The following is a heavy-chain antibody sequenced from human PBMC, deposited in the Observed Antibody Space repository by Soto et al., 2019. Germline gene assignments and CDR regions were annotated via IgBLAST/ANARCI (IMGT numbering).Heavy chain of an antibody. D-gene: IGHD6-6*01. J-gene: IGHJ6*02. Sequence: EVHLVESGGALVKPGGSLRLSCAASGFSFSHAWLTWVRQAPGKGLEWVGRIKSQTDDGTTAYAASVTGRFSISRDDSKKMMYLQMNGLKSEDTGVYYCTADAFAGRPRGNQYHAMDVWGQGTAVTVSS. CDR2: IKSQTDDGTT. V-gene: IGHV3-15*02. CDR3: TADAFAGRPRGNQYHAMDV. CDR1: GFSFSHAW.